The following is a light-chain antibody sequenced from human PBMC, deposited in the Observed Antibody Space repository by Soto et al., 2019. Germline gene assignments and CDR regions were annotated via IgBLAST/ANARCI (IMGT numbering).Light chain of an antibody. CDR1: QTVARN. CDR3: QQYHNWPPQYT. V-gene: IGKV3-15*01. CDR2: GAS. J-gene: IGKJ2*01. Sequence: EIMMTQSPATLSVSPGERATLSCRASQTVARNLAWYQQKPGQAPRLLIHGASTRATGVSARFSGSGSGTELTLTISSLQSEDFAVYYCQQYHNWPPQYTFGQGTKLQIK.